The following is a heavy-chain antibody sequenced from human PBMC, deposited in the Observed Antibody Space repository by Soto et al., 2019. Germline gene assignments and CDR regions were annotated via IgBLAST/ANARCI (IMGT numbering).Heavy chain of an antibody. Sequence: QITLNESGPTPVKPRQPLTLTCTFSGFSLTTSGVGVGWIRQSPGKAPEWLALIYWDDDKRYSPSPKSRLTITKDTSKNQVGLTMADLDPADTATYYCAHRVLRTVFGLVTTTAIYFDFWGQGTPVAVSS. CDR1: GFSLTTSGVG. V-gene: IGHV2-5*02. J-gene: IGHJ4*02. CDR2: IYWDDDK. CDR3: AHRVLRTVFGLVTTTAIYFDF. D-gene: IGHD3-3*01.